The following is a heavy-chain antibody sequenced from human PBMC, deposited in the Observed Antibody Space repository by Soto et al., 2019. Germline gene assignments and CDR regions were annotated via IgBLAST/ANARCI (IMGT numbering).Heavy chain of an antibody. Sequence: GSSLRLSSSASGFTFSSYGMHWVRQAPGKGLEWVAVISYDGSNKYYADSVKGRFTISRDNSKNTLYLQMNSLRAENTTVYYCAGSYGGVNAFDIWGQGTMVTVSS. D-gene: IGHD5-18*01. CDR3: AGSYGGVNAFDI. V-gene: IGHV3-30*03. J-gene: IGHJ3*02. CDR2: ISYDGSNK. CDR1: GFTFSSYG.